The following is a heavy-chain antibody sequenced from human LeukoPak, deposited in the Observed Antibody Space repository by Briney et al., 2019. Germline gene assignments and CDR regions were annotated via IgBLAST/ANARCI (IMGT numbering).Heavy chain of an antibody. CDR1: GDSISSGTFP. V-gene: IGHV4-30-2*01. CDR3: ARVSGSGGYSNWFDP. J-gene: IGHJ5*02. CDR2: IYHGVST. Sequence: SETLSLTCAVSGDSISSGTFPWSWIRQPPGKGLEWIGYIYHGVSTYYNPSLKSRVTMSVDRSKNQFSLELTSVTAADTAVYYCARVSGSGGYSNWFDPWGQGTLVTVSS. D-gene: IGHD3-10*01.